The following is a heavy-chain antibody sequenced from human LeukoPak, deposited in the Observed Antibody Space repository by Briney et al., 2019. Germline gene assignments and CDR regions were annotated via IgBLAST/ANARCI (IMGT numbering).Heavy chain of an antibody. D-gene: IGHD6-19*01. J-gene: IGHJ4*02. CDR1: GGSFSGYY. CDR2: INHSGST. Sequence: PSETLSLTCAVYGGSFSGYYWSWIRQPPGKGLEWIGEINHSGSTNYNPSLKSRVTISVDTSKNQFSLKLSSVTAADTAVYYCARGLQWLVKYYFDYWGQGTLVTVSS. V-gene: IGHV4-34*01. CDR3: ARGLQWLVKYYFDY.